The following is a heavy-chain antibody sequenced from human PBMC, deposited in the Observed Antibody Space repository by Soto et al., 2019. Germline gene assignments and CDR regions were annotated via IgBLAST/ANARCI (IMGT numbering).Heavy chain of an antibody. Sequence: GGSLRLSCEASGFLFNNAWMSWVRQPPGKGLEWVGRIKRKTDGATTDYAPPVRGRFTISRDDSKNTLYLQMNSLKTEDKAVYFCSTDSYDFVWGSYRFLQYRGQGTLVTVAS. D-gene: IGHD3-16*02. CDR1: GFLFNNAW. V-gene: IGHV3-15*01. CDR3: STDSYDFVWGSYRFLQY. CDR2: IKRKTDGATT. J-gene: IGHJ1*01.